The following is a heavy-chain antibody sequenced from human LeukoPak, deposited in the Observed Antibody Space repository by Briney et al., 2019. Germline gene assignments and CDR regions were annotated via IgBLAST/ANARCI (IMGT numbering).Heavy chain of an antibody. D-gene: IGHD2-2*01. V-gene: IGHV4-59*01. J-gene: IGHJ3*02. CDR1: GGSISSYY. CDR3: ARTHCSSTSCYEMGAFDI. Sequence: SEALSLTCTVSGGSISSYYWSWIRQPPGKGLEWIGYIYYSGSTNYNPSLKSRVTISVDTSKNQFSLKLSSETAADTAVYYCARTHCSSTSCYEMGAFDIWGQGTMVTVSS. CDR2: IYYSGST.